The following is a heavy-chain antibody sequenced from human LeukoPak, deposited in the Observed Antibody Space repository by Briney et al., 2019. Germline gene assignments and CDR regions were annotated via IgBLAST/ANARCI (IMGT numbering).Heavy chain of an antibody. J-gene: IGHJ3*02. Sequence: APVKVSCKASGYTFTGYYMHWVRQAPGQGLEWMGWINPNSGGTSYAQNFQGRVTMTRDTSISTAYMELSRLRSDGTAVYYCAAGRGYCSGGSCYGDDSFDIWGQGTMVTVSS. CDR2: INPNSGGT. CDR3: AAGRGYCSGGSCYGDDSFDI. D-gene: IGHD2-15*01. V-gene: IGHV1-2*02. CDR1: GYTFTGYY.